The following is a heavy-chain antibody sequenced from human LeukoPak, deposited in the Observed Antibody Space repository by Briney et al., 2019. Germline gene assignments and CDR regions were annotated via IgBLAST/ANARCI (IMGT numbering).Heavy chain of an antibody. CDR3: ARGTTVIRNALDI. Sequence: GSLRLSCAASGFTVSSNYMSWVRQAPGKGLEWVSVIYSGGSTYYADSVKGRFTISRDNAKNMLYLQMNSLRPEDAAVYYCARGTTVIRNALDIWGQGTMVTVSS. CDR2: IYSGGST. J-gene: IGHJ3*02. D-gene: IGHD4-17*01. CDR1: GFTVSSNY. V-gene: IGHV3-66*01.